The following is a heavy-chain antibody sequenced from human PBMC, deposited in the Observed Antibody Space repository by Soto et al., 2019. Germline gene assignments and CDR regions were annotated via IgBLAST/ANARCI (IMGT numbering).Heavy chain of an antibody. V-gene: IGHV4-59*01. J-gene: IGHJ4*02. CDR2: VYYSGNT. D-gene: IGHD5-18*01. CDR1: GGSISSFS. Sequence: SSETLSLTXTVSGGSISSFSWSWIRQPPGKGLEYIGNVYYSGNTNYNPSLKSRVIVSVDTSKNQFSLRLSSVTAADTAVYYCARARYNYFDYWGQGTPVTSPQ. CDR3: ARARYNYFDY.